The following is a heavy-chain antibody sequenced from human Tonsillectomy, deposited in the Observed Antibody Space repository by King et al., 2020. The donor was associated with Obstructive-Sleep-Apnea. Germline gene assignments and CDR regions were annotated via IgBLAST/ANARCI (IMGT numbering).Heavy chain of an antibody. CDR3: ARPAYCGADCYSYGAFDI. Sequence: QLQESGPGLVKPSETLSLTCTVSGGSISSSTYYWGWIRQPPGKGLEWFGGISYSVGTYYNPSLKSRVTVSVDTSKNQFSLKLSSVTAADTAVYYCARPAYCGADCYSYGAFDIWGQGTLVTVSS. V-gene: IGHV4-39*07. D-gene: IGHD2-21*02. CDR2: ISYSVGT. CDR1: GGSISSSTYY. J-gene: IGHJ3*02.